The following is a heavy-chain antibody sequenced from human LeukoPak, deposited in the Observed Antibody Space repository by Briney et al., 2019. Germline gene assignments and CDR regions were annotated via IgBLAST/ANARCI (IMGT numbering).Heavy chain of an antibody. V-gene: IGHV3-30*18. CDR1: GFTFSSYG. Sequence: GGSLRLSCAASGFTFSSYGMHWVRQAPGKGLEWVAVISFDGNNEYYADSVKGRFTISRDNSKNTLYLQMNTLRAEDTAVYYCAKVVGSGDYWGQGALVTVSS. CDR2: ISFDGNNE. CDR3: AKVVGSGDY. J-gene: IGHJ4*02. D-gene: IGHD1-26*01.